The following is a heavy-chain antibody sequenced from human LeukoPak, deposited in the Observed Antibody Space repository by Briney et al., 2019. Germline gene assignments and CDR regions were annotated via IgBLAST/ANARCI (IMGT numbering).Heavy chain of an antibody. D-gene: IGHD4-17*01. CDR1: GGSFSGYY. J-gene: IGHJ1*01. CDR3: ASSYYGDYVAASSAEYIQH. CDR2: INHSGST. V-gene: IGHV4-34*01. Sequence: SETLSLTCAVYGGSFSGYYWSWIRQPPGKGLEWIGEINHSGSTNYNPSLKSRVTISVDTSKNQFSLKLSSVTAADTAVYYCASSYYGDYVAASSAEYIQHWGQGTLVTVSS.